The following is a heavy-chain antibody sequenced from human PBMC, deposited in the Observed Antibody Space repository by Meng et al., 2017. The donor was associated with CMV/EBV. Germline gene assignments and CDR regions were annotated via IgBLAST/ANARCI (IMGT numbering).Heavy chain of an antibody. CDR1: GFTFRRDW. Sequence: LSCAASGFTFRRDWMHWVRQAPGKGLVWVLRINSDGSSTSYADSVKGRFTISRDNAKNTLYLQMNSLRAEDTAVYYCARRKEGPFDYWGQGTLVTVSS. J-gene: IGHJ4*02. CDR2: INSDGSST. V-gene: IGHV3-74*01. CDR3: ARRKEGPFDY.